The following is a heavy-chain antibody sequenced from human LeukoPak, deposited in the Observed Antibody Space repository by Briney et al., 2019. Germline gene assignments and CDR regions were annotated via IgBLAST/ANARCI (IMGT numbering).Heavy chain of an antibody. V-gene: IGHV3-7*01. J-gene: IGHJ4*02. CDR1: GFTFSSYW. CDR2: IQKDGSDK. Sequence: PGGSLRLSCAASGFTFSSYWMSWVRQAPGKGLEWVANIQKDGSDKYYVISVKGRFTISRDNAKNSLYLQMTSLRAEDSAVYYCARSLWPEDYWGQGTLVTVSS. D-gene: IGHD2-21*01. CDR3: ARSLWPEDY.